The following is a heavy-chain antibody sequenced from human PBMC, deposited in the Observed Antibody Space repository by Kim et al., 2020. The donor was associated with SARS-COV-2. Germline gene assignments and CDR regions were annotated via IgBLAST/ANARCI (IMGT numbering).Heavy chain of an antibody. Sequence: TDYAHKFQARGTMPRDTSITAAYVELSSLNSDDTAVYYCARNPAKTGWFDPWGQGTLVTVSS. CDR2: T. D-gene: IGHD2-2*01. V-gene: IGHV1-8*01. CDR3: ARNPAKTGWFDP. J-gene: IGHJ5*02.